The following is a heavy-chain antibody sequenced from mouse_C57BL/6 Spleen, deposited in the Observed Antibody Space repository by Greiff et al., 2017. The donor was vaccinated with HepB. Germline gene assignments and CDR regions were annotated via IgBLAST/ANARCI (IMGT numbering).Heavy chain of an antibody. CDR1: GYAFSSSW. J-gene: IGHJ2*01. Sequence: LVESGPELVKPGASVKISCKASGYAFSSSWMNWVKQRPGKGLEWIGRIYPGDGDTNYNGKFKGKATLTADKSSSTAYMQLSSLTSEDSAVYFCATPHGNPYYFDYWGQGTTLTVSS. V-gene: IGHV1-82*01. D-gene: IGHD2-1*01. CDR2: IYPGDGDT. CDR3: ATPHGNPYYFDY.